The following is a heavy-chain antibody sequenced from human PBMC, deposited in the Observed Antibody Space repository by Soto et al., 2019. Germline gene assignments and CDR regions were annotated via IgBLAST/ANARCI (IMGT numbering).Heavy chain of an antibody. J-gene: IGHJ4*02. CDR1: GFTFSSYA. CDR3: AKDLAYYGSGSYYPFDY. Sequence: VQLLESGGGLVQPGGSVRLSCAASGFTFSSYAMSWVRQAPGKGLEWVSAISGSGGSTYYADSVKGRFTISRDNSKNTLYLQMNSLRAEDTAVYYCAKDLAYYGSGSYYPFDYWGQGTLVTVSS. D-gene: IGHD3-10*01. V-gene: IGHV3-23*01. CDR2: ISGSGGST.